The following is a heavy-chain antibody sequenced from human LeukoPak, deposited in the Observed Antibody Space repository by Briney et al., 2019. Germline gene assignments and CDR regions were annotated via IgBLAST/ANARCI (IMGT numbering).Heavy chain of an antibody. J-gene: IGHJ4*02. D-gene: IGHD4-23*01. V-gene: IGHV4-38-2*02. CDR1: GYSISSGYY. Sequence: SETLSLTCTVSGYSISSGYYRGWRRPPPGKRLGWGGSIYHSGSTYYNPSLKSRVTISVDTSKNQFSLKLSSVTAADTAVYYCARLDYGGNLYYFDYWGQGTLVTVSS. CDR3: ARLDYGGNLYYFDY. CDR2: IYHSGST.